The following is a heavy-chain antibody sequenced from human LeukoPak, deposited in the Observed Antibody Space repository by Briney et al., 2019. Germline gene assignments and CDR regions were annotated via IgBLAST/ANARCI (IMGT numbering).Heavy chain of an antibody. CDR2: IIPIFGTA. V-gene: IGHV1-69*13. J-gene: IGHJ4*02. Sequence: SVKVSCKASGGTFSSYAISWVRQAPGQGLEWLGGIIPIFGTANYAQKFQGRVTITADESTSTAYMELSSLRSEDTAVYYCAGTYSGSYLFDYWGQGTLVTVSS. D-gene: IGHD1-26*01. CDR3: AGTYSGSYLFDY. CDR1: GGTFSSYA.